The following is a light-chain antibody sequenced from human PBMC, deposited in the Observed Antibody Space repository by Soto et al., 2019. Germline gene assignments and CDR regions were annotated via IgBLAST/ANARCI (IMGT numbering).Light chain of an antibody. Sequence: DIQMTQSPSTLSGSVGDRGTITCRASQTISSWLAWYQKKPGKAPKLLIYKASTLKSGVPSRFSGSGSGTEFTLTISSLQPDDFATYYCHHYNSYSEAFGQGTKVDI. V-gene: IGKV1-5*03. CDR3: HHYNSYSEA. CDR1: QTISSW. J-gene: IGKJ1*01. CDR2: KAS.